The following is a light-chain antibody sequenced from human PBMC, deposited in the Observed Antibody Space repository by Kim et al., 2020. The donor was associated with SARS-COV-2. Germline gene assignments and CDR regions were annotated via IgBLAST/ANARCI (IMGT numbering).Light chain of an antibody. CDR1: IIGSKS. J-gene: IGLJ3*02. CDR2: YNG. Sequence: PGQTATITCGGDIIGSKSVHWYQQKPGQAPVLVISYNGDRPSEIPERFSGSKSGISATLTISSVEAGDEADYYCQVWDTSRVHLRVFGGGTQLTVL. V-gene: IGLV3-21*04. CDR3: QVWDTSRVHLRV.